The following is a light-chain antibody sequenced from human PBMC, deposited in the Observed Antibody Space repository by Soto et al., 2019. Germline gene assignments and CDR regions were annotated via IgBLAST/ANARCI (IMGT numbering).Light chain of an antibody. J-gene: IGKJ1*01. Sequence: EIVLTQSPGTLSLSPGERATLSRRASQSVNSNYLAWYQQKPGQAPRLLFSGASSRATGIPDRFSGSGSGTVFTLTISRLEPEDFAIYYCQQYDSSPLTFGQGTKVDIK. V-gene: IGKV3-20*01. CDR2: GAS. CDR1: QSVNSNY. CDR3: QQYDSSPLT.